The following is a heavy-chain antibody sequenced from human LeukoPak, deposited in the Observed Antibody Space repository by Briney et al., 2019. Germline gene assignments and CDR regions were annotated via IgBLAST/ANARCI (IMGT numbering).Heavy chain of an antibody. J-gene: IGHJ6*02. CDR1: GFTFSSYA. V-gene: IGHV3-23*01. D-gene: IGHD1-1*01. Sequence: PGGSLRLSCAASGFTFSSYAMSWVRQAPGKGLEWVSAISGSGGSTYYADSVKGRFTISRDNSKNTLYLQMNSLRAEDTAVYYCAKANWNHNPYYYGMDVWGQGTTVTVS. CDR3: AKANWNHNPYYYGMDV. CDR2: ISGSGGST.